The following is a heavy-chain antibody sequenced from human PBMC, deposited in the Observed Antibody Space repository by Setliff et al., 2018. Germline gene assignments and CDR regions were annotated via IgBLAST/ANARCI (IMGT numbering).Heavy chain of an antibody. CDR2: INTNTGNP. V-gene: IGHV7-4-1*02. J-gene: IGHJ6*03. CDR1: GYTFSTYA. Sequence: ASVKVSCKASGYTFSTYAMNWVRQAPGQGLEWMGWINTNTGNPTYAQGFTGWFVFSLDTSVSTAYLQISSLKAEDTAVYYCASRGTSNGYYYYMDVWGKGTTVTVSS. CDR3: ASRGTSNGYYYYMDV. D-gene: IGHD3-16*01.